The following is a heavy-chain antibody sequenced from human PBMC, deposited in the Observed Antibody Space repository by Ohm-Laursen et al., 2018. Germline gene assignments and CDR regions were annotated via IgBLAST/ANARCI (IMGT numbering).Heavy chain of an antibody. CDR2: ISGSGLNT. D-gene: IGHD3/OR15-3a*01. CDR1: GFTFSNYA. Sequence: SLRLPCAAFGFTFSNYAMSWVRQAPGKGLEFVSAISGSGLNTYYADSVKGRYTISRDNSKNTHYLQMNSLSAEDTAVYYCAQTWAEVGPRGEYFQHWGQGTLVTVSS. CDR3: AQTWAEVGPRGEYFQH. V-gene: IGHV3-23*01. J-gene: IGHJ1*01.